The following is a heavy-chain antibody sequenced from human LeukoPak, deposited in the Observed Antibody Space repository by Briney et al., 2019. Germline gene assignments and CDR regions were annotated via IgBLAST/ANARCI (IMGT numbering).Heavy chain of an antibody. V-gene: IGHV3-30*02. D-gene: IGHD2-21*02. CDR2: IPYDGSNK. J-gene: IGHJ6*02. Sequence: GGSLRLSCAASGFTFSSYDLHWVRQAPGKGLEWVAVIPYDGSNKYYADSVKGRFTISGDNSKNTLYLQMNSLRAEDTAVYYCAKDPGEGDCYMDVWGQGTTVIVSS. CDR3: AKDPGEGDCYMDV. CDR1: GFTFSSYD.